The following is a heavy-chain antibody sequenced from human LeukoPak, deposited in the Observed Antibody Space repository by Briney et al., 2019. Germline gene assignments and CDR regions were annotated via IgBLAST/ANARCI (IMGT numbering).Heavy chain of an antibody. D-gene: IGHD3-3*01. Sequence: SETLSLTCAVYGGSFSGYYWSWIRQPPGKGLEWIGEINHSGSTNYNPSLKSRVIISVDTSKNQFSLKLSSVTAADTAVYYCARNRKRYYDFWSGSNWFDPWGQGTLVTVSS. V-gene: IGHV4-34*01. CDR2: INHSGST. CDR1: GGSFSGYY. J-gene: IGHJ5*02. CDR3: ARNRKRYYDFWSGSNWFDP.